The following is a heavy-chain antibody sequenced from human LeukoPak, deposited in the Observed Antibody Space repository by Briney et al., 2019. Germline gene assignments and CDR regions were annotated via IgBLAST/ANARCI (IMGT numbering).Heavy chain of an antibody. Sequence: SVKVSCKASGYTFTSYDINWVRQATGQGLEWMGRIIPILGIANYAQKFQGRVTITADKSTSTAYMELSSLRSEDTAVYYCARVNEVATTDDYWGQGTLVTVSS. CDR1: GYTFTSYD. D-gene: IGHD5-12*01. CDR2: IIPILGIA. J-gene: IGHJ4*02. CDR3: ARVNEVATTDDY. V-gene: IGHV1-69*04.